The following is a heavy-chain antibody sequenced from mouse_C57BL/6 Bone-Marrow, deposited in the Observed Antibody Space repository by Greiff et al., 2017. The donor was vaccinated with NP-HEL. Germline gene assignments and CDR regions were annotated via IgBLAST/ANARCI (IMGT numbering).Heavy chain of an antibody. CDR2: IDPNSGGT. V-gene: IGHV1-72*01. Sequence: QVQLKQPGAELVKPGASVKLSCKASGYTFTSYWMHWVKQRPGRGLEWIGRIDPNSGGTKYNEKLKSKATLTVDKPTSTAYMQLSSLTSEDSAVYYCARRGDDYYAMDYWGQGTSVTVSS. D-gene: IGHD2-13*01. CDR1: GYTFTSYW. CDR3: ARRGDDYYAMDY. J-gene: IGHJ4*01.